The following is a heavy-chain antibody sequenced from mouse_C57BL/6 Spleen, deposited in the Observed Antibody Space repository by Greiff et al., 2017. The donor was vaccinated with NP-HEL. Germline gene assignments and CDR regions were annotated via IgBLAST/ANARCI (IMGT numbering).Heavy chain of an antibody. CDR2: INPSNGGT. J-gene: IGHJ3*01. CDR3: AREGGYAWFAY. D-gene: IGHD2-2*01. CDR1: GYTFTSYW. Sequence: QVQLKESGTELVKPGASVKLSCKASGYTFTSYWMHWVKQRPGQGLEWIGNINPSNGGTNYNEKFKSKATLTVDKSSSTAYMQLSSLTSEDSAVYYCAREGGYAWFAYWGQGTLVTVSA. V-gene: IGHV1-53*01.